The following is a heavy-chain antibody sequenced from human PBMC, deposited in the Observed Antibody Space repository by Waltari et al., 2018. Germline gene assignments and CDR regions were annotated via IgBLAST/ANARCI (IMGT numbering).Heavy chain of an antibody. Sequence: QVQLQESGPGLVKPSETLSLTCAVSGYSISSGYYWGWIRQPPGKGLEWIVSIYHSGSTYYNPSLKSRVTISVDTAKNQFSLKLSSVTAADTAVYYCASKQILRGYPGLDYFDYWGQGTLVTVSS. CDR1: GYSISSGYY. CDR3: ASKQILRGYPGLDYFDY. D-gene: IGHD3-22*01. V-gene: IGHV4-38-2*01. J-gene: IGHJ4*02. CDR2: IYHSGST.